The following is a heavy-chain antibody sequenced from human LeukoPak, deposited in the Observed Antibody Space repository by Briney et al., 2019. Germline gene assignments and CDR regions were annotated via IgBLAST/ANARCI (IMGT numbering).Heavy chain of an antibody. CDR3: AKDSSIVVVTARNWFDP. J-gene: IGHJ5*02. CDR2: ISGSGGST. CDR1: GFTFSSYA. V-gene: IGHV3-23*01. Sequence: GGSLRLSCAASGFTFSSYAMSWVRQAPGKGLEWVSAISGSGGSTYYADSVKGRFTISRDNSKNTLYLQMNSLRAEDTAVYYCAKDSSIVVVTARNWFDPWGQGPLVTVSS. D-gene: IGHD2-21*02.